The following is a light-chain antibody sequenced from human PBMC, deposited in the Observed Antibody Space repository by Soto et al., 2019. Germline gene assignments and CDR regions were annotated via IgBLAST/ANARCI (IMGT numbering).Light chain of an antibody. Sequence: DIVMTQSPLSLSVTPGESASISCRSSQSLLYSNGFNCLDWYLQKPGQSPQLLIYMASYRASGVPDRFSGRGSGTDFTLEISRVEAEDVGVYYCMQSLQNPWTFGQGTKVEIK. V-gene: IGKV2-28*01. CDR1: QSLLYSNGFNC. CDR3: MQSLQNPWT. J-gene: IGKJ1*01. CDR2: MAS.